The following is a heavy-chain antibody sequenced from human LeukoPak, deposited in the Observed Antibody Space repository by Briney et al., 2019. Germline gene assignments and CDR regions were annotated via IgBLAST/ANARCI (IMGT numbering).Heavy chain of an antibody. V-gene: IGHV1-69*04. J-gene: IGHJ4*02. CDR1: GGTFSSYA. CDR2: IIPILGIA. Sequence: SVKVSCKASGGTFSSYAISWVRQAPGQGLGWMGRIIPILGIANYAQKFQGRVTITADKSTSTAHMELSSLRSEDTAVYYCARDQGAISIFGVVIDYWGQGTLVTVSS. CDR3: ARDQGAISIFGVVIDY. D-gene: IGHD3-3*01.